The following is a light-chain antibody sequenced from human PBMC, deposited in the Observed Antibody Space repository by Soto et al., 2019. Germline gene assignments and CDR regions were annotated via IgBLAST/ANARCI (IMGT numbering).Light chain of an antibody. J-gene: IGLJ1*01. V-gene: IGLV2-8*01. CDR2: EVN. CDR1: SNDVGGYNY. Sequence: QSALKQTHSASGSPGQSVTISCTGTSNDVGGYNYISWYQQHPGKAPKLKIDEVNKRPSGVPDRFSVSKSGNTAALTVSGLQAEDEADYNCRSFPISNSFAFGTRTK. CDR3: RSFPISNSFA.